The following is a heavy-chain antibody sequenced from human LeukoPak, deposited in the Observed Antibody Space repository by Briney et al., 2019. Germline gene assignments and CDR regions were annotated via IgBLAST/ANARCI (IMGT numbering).Heavy chain of an antibody. J-gene: IGHJ4*02. CDR1: GFTFSSYW. Sequence: GGSLRLSCAASGFTFSSYWMSWVRQAPGKGLEWVANIKQDGSEKYYVDSVKGRFTISRDNAKNSLYLQMNSLRAEDTAVYYCARLYYYDSSGYYYVAYYFDYWGQGTLVTVSS. CDR3: ARLYYYDSSGYYYVAYYFDY. V-gene: IGHV3-7*01. D-gene: IGHD3-22*01. CDR2: IKQDGSEK.